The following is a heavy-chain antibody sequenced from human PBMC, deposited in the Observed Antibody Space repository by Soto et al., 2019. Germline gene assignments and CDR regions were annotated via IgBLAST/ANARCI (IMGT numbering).Heavy chain of an antibody. J-gene: IGHJ4*02. CDR1: GYTFTNYA. Sequence: ASVKVSCKASGYTFTNYAMHWVRQAPGQRLEWMGWINAGNGNTKYSQKFQGRVTITRDTSASTAYMELSSLISEDTAVYYCARTDGSGSFLDHWGQGTLVTVSS. V-gene: IGHV1-3*01. CDR2: INAGNGNT. CDR3: ARTDGSGSFLDH. D-gene: IGHD3-10*01.